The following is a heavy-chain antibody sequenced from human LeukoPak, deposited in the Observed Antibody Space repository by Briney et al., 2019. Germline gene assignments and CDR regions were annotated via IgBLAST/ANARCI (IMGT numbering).Heavy chain of an antibody. Sequence: ASVTVSFKASGYTFTSYYLHWVRQAPGQGLAGMGIINPSGGSTSYAQKFQGRVTMTRDTSTSTVYMELSSLRSEDTAVYYCAREILDRTAYYFDYWGQGTLVTVSS. J-gene: IGHJ4*02. CDR2: INPSGGST. D-gene: IGHD2/OR15-2a*01. V-gene: IGHV1-46*01. CDR1: GYTFTSYY. CDR3: AREILDRTAYYFDY.